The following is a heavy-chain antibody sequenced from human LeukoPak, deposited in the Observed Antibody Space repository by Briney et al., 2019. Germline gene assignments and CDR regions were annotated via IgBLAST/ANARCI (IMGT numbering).Heavy chain of an antibody. J-gene: IGHJ6*02. CDR3: ARDFGYCSSTNCYDYYGMDV. Sequence: GGSLRLSCAASGVTFSSYSMNWVRQAPGKGLEWVSSMSSSSSYIYYADSVKGRFTISRDNAKNSLYLQMNSLRAEDTAVYYCARDFGYCSSTNCYDYYGMDVRGQGTTVTVSS. CDR2: MSSSSSYI. V-gene: IGHV3-21*01. D-gene: IGHD2-2*01. CDR1: GVTFSSYS.